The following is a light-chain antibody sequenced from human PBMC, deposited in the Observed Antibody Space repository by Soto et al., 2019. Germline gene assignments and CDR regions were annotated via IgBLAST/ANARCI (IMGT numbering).Light chain of an antibody. CDR2: SDD. CDR1: GSNIGINF. CDR3: GTWDDTLDGYV. Sequence: HSVLTQPPSASETPGQRVTISCSGSGSNIGINFVTWFQHLPGTAPKLLIFSDDQRPAGVPDRFSGSKSGTSASLAINGLQSEDEADYYCGTWDDTLDGYVFGSGTKLTVL. J-gene: IGLJ1*01. V-gene: IGLV1-44*01.